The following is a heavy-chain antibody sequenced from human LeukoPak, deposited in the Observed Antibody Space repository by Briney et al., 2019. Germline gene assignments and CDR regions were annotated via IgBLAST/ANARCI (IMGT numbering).Heavy chain of an antibody. V-gene: IGHV1-69*05. J-gene: IGHJ3*02. Sequence: ASVKVSCKASGGTFSSYAISWVRQAPGQGLEWMGGIIPIFGTANYAQKFQGRVTITTDESTSTAYMELSSLRSEDTAVYYCATGALGEMGAFDIWGQGTMVTVSS. D-gene: IGHD3-16*01. CDR1: GGTFSSYA. CDR3: ATGALGEMGAFDI. CDR2: IIPIFGTA.